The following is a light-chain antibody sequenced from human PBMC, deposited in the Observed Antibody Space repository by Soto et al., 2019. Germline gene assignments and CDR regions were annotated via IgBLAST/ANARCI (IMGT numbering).Light chain of an antibody. CDR2: EVS. J-gene: IGLJ2*01. V-gene: IGLV2-14*01. Sequence: QSVLTQPASVSGSPGQSITIYCTGTSSDVGGYNYVSWYQQHPGKAPKLMIYEVSNRPSGVSNRFSGSNSGNTASLTISGLQAEDEADYYCSSYTSSSTLAVVFGGGTKLTVL. CDR3: SSYTSSSTLAVV. CDR1: SSDVGGYNY.